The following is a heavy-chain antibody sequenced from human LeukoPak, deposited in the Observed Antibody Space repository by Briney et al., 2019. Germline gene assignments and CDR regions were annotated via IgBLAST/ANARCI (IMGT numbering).Heavy chain of an antibody. CDR1: GLTFSSYG. CDR2: IWYDGSNK. J-gene: IGHJ6*02. V-gene: IGHV3-33*01. CDR3: ARGYSYGNYYYYGMDV. Sequence: GGSLRLSCAASGLTFSSYGMHWVRQAPGKGLEWVAIIWYDGSNKYYADSVKGRFTISRDNSKNTLYLQMNSLRAEDTAVYYCARGYSYGNYYYYGMDVWGQGTTVTVSS. D-gene: IGHD5-18*01.